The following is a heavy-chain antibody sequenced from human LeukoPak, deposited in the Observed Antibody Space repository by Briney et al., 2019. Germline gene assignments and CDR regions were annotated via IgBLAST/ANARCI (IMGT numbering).Heavy chain of an antibody. CDR1: GGSISSSSYY. Sequence: SETLSLTCTVSGGSISSSSYYWGWIRQPPGKGLEWIGSIYYSGSTYYNPSLKSRVTISVDTSKNQFSLRLSSVTAADTAVYYCAILGSSGRTPYFDYWGQGTLVTVSS. D-gene: IGHD6-19*01. J-gene: IGHJ4*02. V-gene: IGHV4-39*01. CDR3: AILGSSGRTPYFDY. CDR2: IYYSGST.